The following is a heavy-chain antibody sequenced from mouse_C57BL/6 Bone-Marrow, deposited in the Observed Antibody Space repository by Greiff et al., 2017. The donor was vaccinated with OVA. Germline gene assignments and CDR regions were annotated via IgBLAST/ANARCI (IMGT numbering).Heavy chain of an antibody. CDR3: TTRRVMIPRRYFDY. CDR1: GFNIKDYY. J-gene: IGHJ2*01. CDR2: IDPEDGDT. D-gene: IGHD2-3*01. Sequence: EVKLLESGAELVRPGASVKLSCTASGFNIKDYYMHWVKQRPEQGLEWIGRIDPEDGDTEYAPKFQGKATMTADTSSNTAYLQLSSLTSEDTAVYYCTTRRVMIPRRYFDYWGQGTTLTVSS. V-gene: IGHV14-1*01.